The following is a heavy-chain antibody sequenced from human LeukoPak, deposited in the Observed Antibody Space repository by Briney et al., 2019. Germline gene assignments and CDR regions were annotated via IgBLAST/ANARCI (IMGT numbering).Heavy chain of an antibody. J-gene: IGHJ4*02. CDR1: GYTFTGDY. D-gene: IGHD5-12*01. CDR2: INPNSGGT. CDR3: ARRMNSGYDWHY. Sequence: ASVKVSCKASGYTFTGDYMHWVRQAPGQGPEWMGWINPNSGGTNYAQKFQGRVTMTRDTSISTAYMELSRLRSDDTAVYYCARRMNSGYDWHYWGQGTLVTVSS. V-gene: IGHV1-2*02.